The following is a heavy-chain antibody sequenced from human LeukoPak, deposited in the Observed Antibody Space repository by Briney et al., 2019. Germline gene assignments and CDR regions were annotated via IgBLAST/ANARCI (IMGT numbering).Heavy chain of an antibody. CDR1: GFIFGDYA. J-gene: IGHJ4*02. CDR2: FRSKAYGGTA. D-gene: IGHD3-22*01. Sequence: GGSLRLSCTGSGFIFGDYAMSWFRQAPGKGLEWVGFFRSKAYGGTAEYAAAVKGRFLISRDDSQNIAYLQMKSLKIEDTAMYYCARDLYDSSGYYFGHWGQGTLVTVSS. V-gene: IGHV3-49*03. CDR3: ARDLYDSSGYYFGH.